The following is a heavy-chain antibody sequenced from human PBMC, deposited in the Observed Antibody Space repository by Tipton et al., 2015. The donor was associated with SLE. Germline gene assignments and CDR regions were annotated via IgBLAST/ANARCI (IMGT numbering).Heavy chain of an antibody. CDR1: GFNFSDYY. CDR3: ARDPTLPYCGGDCSWYFDL. D-gene: IGHD2-21*01. Sequence: SLRLSCAASGFNFSDYYMSWIRQAPGKGLEWVSYISTSSSYTNYADSVKGRFTISRDNAKNSLYLQMNSLRAEDTALYYCARDPTLPYCGGDCSWYFDLWGRGTLVTVSS. V-gene: IGHV3-11*06. J-gene: IGHJ2*01. CDR2: ISTSSSYT.